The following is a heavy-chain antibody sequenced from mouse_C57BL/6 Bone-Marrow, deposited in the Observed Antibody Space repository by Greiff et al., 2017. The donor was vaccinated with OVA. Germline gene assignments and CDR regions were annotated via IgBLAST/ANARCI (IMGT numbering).Heavy chain of an antibody. CDR3: TTLSEPHLACFGD. J-gene: IGHJ3*01. V-gene: IGHV14-4*01. Sequence: VQLQQSGAELVRPGASVKLSCTASGFNFKDYYMHWVKQRPEQVLEWIGWIDPENGDTEYATKFQGTATITADTASNTAYLQRSSLTSEDTAVYYLTTLSEPHLACFGDWGEVTLVTVSA. CDR1: GFNFKDYY. CDR2: IDPENGDT.